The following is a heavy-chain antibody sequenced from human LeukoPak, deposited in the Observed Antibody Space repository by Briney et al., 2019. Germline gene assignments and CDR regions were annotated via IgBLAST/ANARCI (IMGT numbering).Heavy chain of an antibody. Sequence: QPGGSLRLSCAASGFTFRKYDMRGVRQARGKGGEGGSAIDRGGGTYYSDSVKGRFTISRDNSKNTLYLQMNSLRSEDTAVYYCAKDPQADWGQGTLVTVSS. J-gene: IGHJ4*02. V-gene: IGHV3-23*01. CDR2: IDRGGGT. CDR3: AKDPQAD. CDR1: GFTFRKYD.